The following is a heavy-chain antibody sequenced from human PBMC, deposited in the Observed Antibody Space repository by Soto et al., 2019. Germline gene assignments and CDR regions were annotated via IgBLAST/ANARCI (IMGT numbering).Heavy chain of an antibody. J-gene: IGHJ5*02. CDR2: ISSSGSTI. CDR3: ARVTQQLATNWFDP. CDR1: GLTFSNVW. D-gene: IGHD6-13*01. V-gene: IGHV3-48*03. Sequence: GGSLRLSCAASGLTFSNVWMTWVRQAPGEGLEWVSYISSSGSTIYYADSVKGRFTISRDNAKNSLYLQMNSLRAEDTAVYYCARVTQQLATNWFDPWGQGTLVTVSS.